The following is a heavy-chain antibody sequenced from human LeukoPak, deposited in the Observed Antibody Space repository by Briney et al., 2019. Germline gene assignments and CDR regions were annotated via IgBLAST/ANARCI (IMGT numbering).Heavy chain of an antibody. V-gene: IGHV3-11*01. CDR2: ISNTGSII. Sequence: GGSLRLSCAASGFTFSDYYMSWVRQAPGRGLGGVSYISNTGSIIYYADSVKGRFTISRDNAKNSLFLQMNSLRAEDTAVYYCARDTAEDGRGTTFDHWGQGTLVTVSS. J-gene: IGHJ4*02. CDR1: GFTFSDYY. CDR3: ARDTAEDGRGTTFDH. D-gene: IGHD1-1*01.